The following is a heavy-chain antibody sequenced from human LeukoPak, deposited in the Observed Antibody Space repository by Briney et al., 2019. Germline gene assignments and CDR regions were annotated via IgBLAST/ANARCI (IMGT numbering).Heavy chain of an antibody. CDR3: ARALYSSGPFDY. CDR1: GFTFSSYA. V-gene: IGHV3-30-3*01. CDR2: ISYDGSNK. Sequence: PGRSLRRSCAASGFTFSSYAMHWVRQAPGKGLEWVAVISYDGSNKYYADSVKGRFTISRDNSKNTLYLQMNSLRTEDTAMYYCARALYSSGPFDYWGQGTLVTVSS. J-gene: IGHJ4*02. D-gene: IGHD6-19*01.